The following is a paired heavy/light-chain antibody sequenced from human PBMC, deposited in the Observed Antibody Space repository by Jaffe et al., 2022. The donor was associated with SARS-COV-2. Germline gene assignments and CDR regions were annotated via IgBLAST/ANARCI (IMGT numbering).Light chain of an antibody. J-gene: IGLJ1*01. Sequence: QSVLTQPPSVSGAPGQRVTISCTGSSSNIGAGYDVNWYQKLPGKAPKVIIFGNINRPSGVPDRFSGSQSGTSASLAITGLQAEDEAEYYCQSHDSRLRAYVFGDGTKVTVL. V-gene: IGLV1-40*01. CDR1: SSNIGAGYD. CDR2: GNI. CDR3: QSHDSRLRAYV.
Heavy chain of an antibody. V-gene: IGHV4-31*03. CDR3: VRTVSVFGVAGYYFDY. CDR2: ISHNGGT. D-gene: IGHD3-3*01. J-gene: IGHJ4*02. Sequence: QVQLQESGPGLVKPSQTLSLTCTVSGGSVSSGGYYWSWIRQRPGTGLEWMGYISHNGGTTYNPSLKSRLSISLDTSENQLSLKLGSVTVADTAVYYCVRTVSVFGVAGYYFDYWGQGTLVPVSS. CDR1: GGSVSSGGYY.